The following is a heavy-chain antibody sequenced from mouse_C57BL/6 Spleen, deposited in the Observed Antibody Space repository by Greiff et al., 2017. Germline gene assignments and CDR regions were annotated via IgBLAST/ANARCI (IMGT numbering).Heavy chain of an antibody. CDR3: ARYALHWYFDV. CDR2: IRNKANGYTT. J-gene: IGHJ1*03. CDR1: GFTFTDYY. V-gene: IGHV7-3*01. Sequence: EVMLVESGGGLVQPGGSLSLSCAASGFTFTDYYMSWVRQPPGTALEWLGFIRNKANGYTTEYSASVKGRFTISRDNSQSILYLQMNALRAEDSATYYCARYALHWYFDVWGTGTTVTVSS.